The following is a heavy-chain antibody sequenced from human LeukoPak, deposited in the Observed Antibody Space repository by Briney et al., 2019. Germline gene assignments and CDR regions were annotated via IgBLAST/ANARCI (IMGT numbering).Heavy chain of an antibody. D-gene: IGHD1-1*01. V-gene: IGHV3-48*04. CDR1: GFTFSDYS. CDR3: ARDHNYAFDN. J-gene: IGHJ4*02. Sequence: PGGSLRLSCAASGFTFSDYSMNWVRQAPGKGLECISYVGIDSGNTKYADSVKGRFTISGDNARNSVYLQMNSLRVEDSAVYFCARDHNYAFDNWGQGTLVTVSS. CDR2: VGIDSGNT.